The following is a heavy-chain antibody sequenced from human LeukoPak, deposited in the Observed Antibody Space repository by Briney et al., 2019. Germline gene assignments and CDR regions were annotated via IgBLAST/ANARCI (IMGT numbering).Heavy chain of an antibody. CDR3: AKDTTMMIVAAPMSNAFDI. D-gene: IGHD3-22*01. V-gene: IGHV3-23*01. CDR2: IGGGPV. J-gene: IGHJ3*02. CDR1: GFTFNTYA. Sequence: GGSLRLSCTASGFTFNTYAMTWVRQAPGKGLEWVSTIGGGPVFYADSVKGRFTISRDNAKNSLYLQMNSLRPDDTAVYFCAKDTTMMIVAAPMSNAFDIWGQGTMVTVSS.